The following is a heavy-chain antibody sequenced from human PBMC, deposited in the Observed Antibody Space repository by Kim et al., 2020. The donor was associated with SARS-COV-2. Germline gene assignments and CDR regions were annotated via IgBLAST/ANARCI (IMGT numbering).Heavy chain of an antibody. CDR3: ARRWGWNGYFDY. Sequence: NYNPSLKSRVTISVDTSKNQFSLKLSSVTAADTAVYYCARRWGWNGYFDYWGQGTLVTVSS. V-gene: IGHV4-59*08. D-gene: IGHD1-1*01. J-gene: IGHJ4*02.